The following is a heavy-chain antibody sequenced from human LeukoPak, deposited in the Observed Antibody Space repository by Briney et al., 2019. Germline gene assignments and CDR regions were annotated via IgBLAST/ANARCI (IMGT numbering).Heavy chain of an antibody. CDR2: ISGSGGST. J-gene: IGHJ4*02. D-gene: IGHD3-22*01. CDR1: GFTFSSYA. Sequence: GGSLRLSCAASGFTFSSYAMSWVRQAPGKRLEWVSAISGSGGSTYYADSVKGRFTISRDNAKNLLYLQMNSLRAEDTAVYYCARGLYYYDSSGYWYFDYWGQGTLVTVSS. CDR3: ARGLYYYDSSGYWYFDY. V-gene: IGHV3-23*01.